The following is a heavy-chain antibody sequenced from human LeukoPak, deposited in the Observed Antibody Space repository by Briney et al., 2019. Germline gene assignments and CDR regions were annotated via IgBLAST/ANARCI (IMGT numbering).Heavy chain of an antibody. CDR3: ATDDVVPGFDY. V-gene: IGHV3-7*01. CDR1: GFTFSRYW. CDR2: IKQDGSDK. J-gene: IGHJ4*02. D-gene: IGHD6-19*01. Sequence: PGGSLRLSCAVSGFTFSRYWMSWVRQAPGKGLEWVANIKQDGSDKIYVDSVKGRFTISRDNAKQSLYLQMNSLRAEDTAVYFCATDDVVPGFDYWGQGTLVTVSS.